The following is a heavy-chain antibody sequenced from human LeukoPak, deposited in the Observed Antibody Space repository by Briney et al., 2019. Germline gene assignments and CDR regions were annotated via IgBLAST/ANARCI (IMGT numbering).Heavy chain of an antibody. CDR2: ISGSGGST. CDR1: GFTFSSYA. D-gene: IGHD4-11*01. V-gene: IGHV3-23*01. J-gene: IGHJ4*02. CDR3: AKDFGNYGYFDY. Sequence: PGGSLSLSCAASGFTFSSYAMSWVRQAPGKGLEWVSAISGSGGSTYYADSVKGRFTISRDNSKNTLYLQMNSLRAEDTAVYYCAKDFGNYGYFDYWGQGTLVTVSS.